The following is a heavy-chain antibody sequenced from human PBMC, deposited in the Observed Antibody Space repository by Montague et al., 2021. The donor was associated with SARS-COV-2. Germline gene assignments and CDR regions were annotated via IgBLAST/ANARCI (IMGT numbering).Heavy chain of an antibody. Sequence: SETLSLTCVVSGDSISTDNWWTWVRLPPGKGLEWIGYIYYSGSTNYNPSLTSRVTISVDTSKNQVSLKPTSVTAADTAVYYCARHLRVTTVTSHMYHYAMDAWGQGTTVTVSS. CDR3: ARHLRVTTVTSHMYHYAMDA. J-gene: IGHJ6*02. CDR1: GDSISTDNW. D-gene: IGHD4-11*01. V-gene: IGHV4-4*02. CDR2: IYYSGST.